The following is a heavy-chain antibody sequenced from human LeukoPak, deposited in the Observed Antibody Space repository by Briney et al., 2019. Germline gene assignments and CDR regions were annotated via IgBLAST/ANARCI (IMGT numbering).Heavy chain of an antibody. V-gene: IGHV3-15*01. CDR3: TRDQTPYY. CDR2: IKSNTNGGTT. Sequence: GGSLRLSCAASGFTFSDAWMSWVRQASGKGLEWVSRIKSNTNGGTTDYAAPVQGRFTISRDDSKNTLYLQMNSLKAEDTAVYYCTRDQTPYYWGQGTLVTVSS. J-gene: IGHJ4*02. CDR1: GFTFSDAW.